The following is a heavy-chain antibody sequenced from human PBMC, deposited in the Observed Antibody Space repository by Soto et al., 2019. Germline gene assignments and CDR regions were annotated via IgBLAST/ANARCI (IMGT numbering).Heavy chain of an antibody. CDR3: ARDLWGYCGTDCYPLDV. D-gene: IGHD2-21*02. V-gene: IGHV4-59*01. CDR1: GGSISGYY. CDR2: MYNTGST. Sequence: QVQLQESGPGLVKPSETLSLTCTVSGGSISGYYWSWIRQPPGKGLEWIGYMYNTGSTVYNPSFKGRVPISVDTSKNQFSLKLTSVTAADTAVYYCARDLWGYCGTDCYPLDVWGQGTTVTVSS. J-gene: IGHJ6*02.